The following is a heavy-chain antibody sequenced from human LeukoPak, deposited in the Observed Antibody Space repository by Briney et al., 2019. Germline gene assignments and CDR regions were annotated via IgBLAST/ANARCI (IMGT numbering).Heavy chain of an antibody. CDR2: IGTAGDP. V-gene: IGHV3-13*05. CDR3: ARGKITMVRGVINDYGMDV. D-gene: IGHD3-10*01. J-gene: IGHJ6*04. CDR1: GFTFSSYD. Sequence: GGPLRLSCAASGFTFSSYDMHWVRQATGKGLEWVSAIGTAGDPYYPGSVKGRFTISRENAKNSLYLQMNSLRAGDTAVYYCARGKITMVRGVINDYGMDVWGKGTTVTVSS.